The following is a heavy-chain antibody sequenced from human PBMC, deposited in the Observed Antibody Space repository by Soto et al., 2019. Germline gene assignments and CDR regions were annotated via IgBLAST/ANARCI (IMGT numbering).Heavy chain of an antibody. Sequence: GGSLRLSCATSGFIFTTYAMNWVRQAPGKGLEWVSAISSSGESTFYAESVRGRFTISRDNSLNTLYLQMRSLRPEDTAVYYCAHPRGYGVFDAVDIWGQGTMVTVSS. CDR3: AHPRGYGVFDAVDI. CDR1: GFIFTTYA. V-gene: IGHV3-23*01. D-gene: IGHD4-17*01. CDR2: ISSSGEST. J-gene: IGHJ3*02.